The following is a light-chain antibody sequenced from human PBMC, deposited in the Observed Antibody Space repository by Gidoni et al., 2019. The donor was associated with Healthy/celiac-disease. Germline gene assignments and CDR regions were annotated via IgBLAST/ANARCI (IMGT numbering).Light chain of an antibody. CDR3: QQFNSYHIT. V-gene: IGKV1-13*02. Sequence: AIQLTQSPSSLSASVGDRVTITCRASQGISSALAWYQQKPGKAPKLLIYDASSLESVVPSRFSGSGSGTDFTLTISSLQPEDFATYYCQQFNSYHITFGQGTRLEIK. J-gene: IGKJ5*01. CDR1: QGISSA. CDR2: DAS.